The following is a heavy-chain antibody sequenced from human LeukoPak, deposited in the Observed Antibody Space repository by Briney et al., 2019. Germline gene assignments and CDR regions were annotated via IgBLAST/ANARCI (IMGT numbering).Heavy chain of an antibody. Sequence: PGGSLRLSCAASGFTFSSYGMHWVRQAPGKGLEWVAFIRYDGSNKYYADSVKGRFTISRDNSKNTLYLQMNSLRAEDTAVYYCAKANVDTAMPFDYWGQGTLVTVSS. J-gene: IGHJ4*02. CDR3: AKANVDTAMPFDY. V-gene: IGHV3-30*02. CDR2: IRYDGSNK. D-gene: IGHD5-18*01. CDR1: GFTFSSYG.